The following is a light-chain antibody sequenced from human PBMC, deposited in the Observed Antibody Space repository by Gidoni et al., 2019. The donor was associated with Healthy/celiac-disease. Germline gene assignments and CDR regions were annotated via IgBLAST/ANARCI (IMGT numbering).Light chain of an antibody. CDR2: DAS. Sequence: AIQFTQSPSSLSASVGDRVTITCRASQGISSALAWYQQKPGKAPKLLIYDASSLESGVPSRFSGSGSGTDFTLTISSLQPEDFATYYCQQFNSYPRVFTFGPGTKVDIK. CDR1: QGISSA. CDR3: QQFNSYPRVFT. V-gene: IGKV1-13*02. J-gene: IGKJ3*01.